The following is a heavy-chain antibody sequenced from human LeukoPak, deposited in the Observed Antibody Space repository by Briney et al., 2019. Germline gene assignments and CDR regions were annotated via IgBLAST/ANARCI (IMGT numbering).Heavy chain of an antibody. V-gene: IGHV3-15*01. Sequence: GGSLRLSCAVCGFTVNYAWMSWVRQDLGKGLEWVGRIKSKTDGGTTDYAAPVKGRFTISRDDSKNTLYLEMNSLKTEDTAVYYCTSYNTRDAFHIWGQGTMVTVSS. CDR1: GFTVNYAW. CDR2: IKSKTDGGTT. CDR3: TSYNTRDAFHI. D-gene: IGHD1-14*01. J-gene: IGHJ3*02.